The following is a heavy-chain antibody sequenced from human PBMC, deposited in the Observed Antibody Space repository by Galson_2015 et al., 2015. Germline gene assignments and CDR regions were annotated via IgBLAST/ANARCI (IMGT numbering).Heavy chain of an antibody. CDR2: INPSGGST. V-gene: IGHV1-46*01. CDR3: ATLSGVKAFDI. Sequence: SVKVSCKASGYTFTSYYMHWVRQAPGQGLEWMGMINPSGGSTSYAQKFQGRVTMTRDTSTSTVYMELSSLRSEDTAVYYCATLSGVKAFDIWGQGTMVTVSS. CDR1: GYTFTSYY. D-gene: IGHD2-21*01. J-gene: IGHJ3*02.